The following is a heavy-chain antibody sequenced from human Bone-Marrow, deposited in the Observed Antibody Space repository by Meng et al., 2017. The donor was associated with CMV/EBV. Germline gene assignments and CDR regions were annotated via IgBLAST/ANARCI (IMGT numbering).Heavy chain of an antibody. D-gene: IGHD6-6*01. CDR2: ISGSGGST. CDR1: GFTFSSYW. J-gene: IGHJ4*02. V-gene: IGHV3-23*01. Sequence: GESLKISCAASGFTFSSYWMSWVRQAPGKGLEWVSAISGSGGSTYYADSVKGRFTISRDNSKNTLYLQMNSLRAEDTAVYYCALRGQLGDYWGQGTLVTVSS. CDR3: ALRGQLGDY.